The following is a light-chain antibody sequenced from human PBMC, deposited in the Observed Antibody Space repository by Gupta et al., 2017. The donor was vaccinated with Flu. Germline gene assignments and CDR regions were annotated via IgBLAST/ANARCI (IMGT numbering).Light chain of an antibody. J-gene: IGLJ2*01. CDR1: NIGTKS. V-gene: IGLV3-21*02. CDR3: QVSDDNSDLGV. CDR2: DNS. Sequence: SYVLTQPPSVSVAPGQTARITCGGNNIGTKSVFWYQHKPGQAPVLVVSDNSDRPSGIPEQFAGSNSGTTATLPTSRVEAGDEADYYCQVSDDNSDLGVFGGGTKLTVL.